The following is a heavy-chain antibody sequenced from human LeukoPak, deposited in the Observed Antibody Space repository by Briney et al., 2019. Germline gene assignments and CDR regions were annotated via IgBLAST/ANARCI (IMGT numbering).Heavy chain of an antibody. CDR1: GGSISSSGHY. V-gene: IGHV4-39*01. D-gene: IGHD6-6*01. J-gene: IGHJ4*02. CDR3: ARRRQLAIDY. Sequence: PSETLSLTCTVSGGSISSSGHYWDWIRQPAGKGLEWIGSISYSGSTYYNPSLKSRVTISRDPSENQFSLKLSSVTAADTAVYYCARRRQLAIDYWGQETLVTVAS. CDR2: ISYSGST.